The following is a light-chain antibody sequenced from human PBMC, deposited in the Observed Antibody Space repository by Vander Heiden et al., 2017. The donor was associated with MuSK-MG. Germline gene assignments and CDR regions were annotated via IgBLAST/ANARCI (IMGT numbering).Light chain of an antibody. Sequence: DIQLTQSPSFLSASVGDRVTITCRASQGISSYLAWYQQKPGKAPKLLIYAASTLQSGVRSRFSGSGSGTEFTLTINSLQPEDFASYYCQQLNSYPRAFGQGTKVEIK. CDR2: AAS. V-gene: IGKV1-9*01. J-gene: IGKJ1*01. CDR3: QQLNSYPRA. CDR1: QGISSY.